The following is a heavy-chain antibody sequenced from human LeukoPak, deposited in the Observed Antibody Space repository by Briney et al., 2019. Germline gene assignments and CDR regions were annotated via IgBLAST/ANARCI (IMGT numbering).Heavy chain of an antibody. D-gene: IGHD3-22*01. CDR3: ARSTGQYYYDSSGYGYYGY. J-gene: IGHJ4*02. V-gene: IGHV4-30-4*08. CDR2: IYYSGST. CDR1: GGSISSGDYY. Sequence: SQTLSLTCTVSGGSISSGDYYWSWIRQPPGKGLEWIGYIYYSGSTYYTPSLKSRVTISVDTSKNQFSLKLSSVTAADTAVYYCARSTGQYYYDSSGYGYYGYWGQGTLVTVSS.